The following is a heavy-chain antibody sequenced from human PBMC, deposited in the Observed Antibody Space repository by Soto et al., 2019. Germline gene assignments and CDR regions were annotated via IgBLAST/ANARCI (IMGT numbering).Heavy chain of an antibody. CDR2: ISSSGSTI. V-gene: IGHV3-48*03. Sequence: GGSLRLSCAASGFTFSSYEMNWVRQAPGKGLEWVSYISSSGSTIYYADSVKGRFTISRDNAKNSLYLQMNSLRAEDTAVYYCARGKRRLGYCSSTSCPRDYYYYGMDVWGHGTTGTV. CDR3: ARGKRRLGYCSSTSCPRDYYYYGMDV. CDR1: GFTFSSYE. J-gene: IGHJ6*02. D-gene: IGHD2-2*01.